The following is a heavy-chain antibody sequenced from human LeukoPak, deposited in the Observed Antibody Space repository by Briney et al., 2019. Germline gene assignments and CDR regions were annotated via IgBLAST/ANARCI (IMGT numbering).Heavy chain of an antibody. J-gene: IGHJ6*02. Sequence: GASVKVSCKASGYTFTSYAMNWVRQAPGQGLEWMGILNPSGGSTSYAQKFQGRATLTRATSTSTVYMELSSLRSEDTAVYYCASVYNYGMDVWGQGTTVIVSS. CDR2: LNPSGGST. CDR1: GYTFTSYA. CDR3: ASVYNYGMDV. V-gene: IGHV1-46*01.